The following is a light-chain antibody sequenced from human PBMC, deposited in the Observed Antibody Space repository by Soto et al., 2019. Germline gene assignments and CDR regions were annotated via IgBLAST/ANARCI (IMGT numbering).Light chain of an antibody. CDR3: QSYDSSLSVV. CDR1: SSKIGAGYD. V-gene: IGLV1-40*01. Sequence: QSVLTQPPSVSGPPGRRVPFSGTGGSSKIGAGYDVHWYQQLPGTAPKLLIYGNSNRPSGVPDRFSGSKSGTSASLAITGLQAEDEADYYCQSYDSSLSVVFGGGTKLTVL. J-gene: IGLJ2*01. CDR2: GNS.